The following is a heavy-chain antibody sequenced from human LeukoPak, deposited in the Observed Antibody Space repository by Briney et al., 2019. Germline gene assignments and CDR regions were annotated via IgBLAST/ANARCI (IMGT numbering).Heavy chain of an antibody. Sequence: GASVKVSCKASGYTFTSYYMHGVRQAPGQGLEWMGIISPSGASTTYAQKFQGRVTMTRDMSTSTVYMELSRLRSDDTAVYYCARVGCSGGSCYTRSAGWYFDLWGRGTLVTVSS. D-gene: IGHD2-15*01. CDR3: ARVGCSGGSCYTRSAGWYFDL. CDR1: GYTFTSYY. CDR2: ISPSGAST. V-gene: IGHV1-46*01. J-gene: IGHJ2*01.